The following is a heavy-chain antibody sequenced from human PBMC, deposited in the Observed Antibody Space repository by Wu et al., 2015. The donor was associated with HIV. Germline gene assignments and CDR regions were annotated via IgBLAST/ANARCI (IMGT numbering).Heavy chain of an antibody. CDR3: ARDLPLGRGVRYYYGMDV. J-gene: IGHJ6*02. CDR2: IIPIFGTA. Sequence: QVQLVQSGAEVKKPGSSMKVSCKASGGTFSSYSVSWVRQAPGQGLEWMGRIIPIFGTANYAQKFQGRVTITADESTSTAYMELSSLRSEDTAVYYCARDLPLGRGVRYYYGMDVWGQGTTVTVSS. CDR1: GGTFSSYS. V-gene: IGHV1-69*13. D-gene: IGHD3-10*01.